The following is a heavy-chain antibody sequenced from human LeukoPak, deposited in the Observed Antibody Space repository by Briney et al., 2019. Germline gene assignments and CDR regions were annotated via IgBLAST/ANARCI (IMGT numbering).Heavy chain of an antibody. CDR2: IRSSTTYT. Sequence: GGSLRLSCAASGFTFSDYYMSWIRQAPGKGLEWVSYIRSSTTYTPYADSVKGRFTISRHNSKNTLYLQMNSLRAEDTAVYYCARDHLAAAGPYYGMDVWGQGTTVTVSS. V-gene: IGHV3-11*05. CDR3: ARDHLAAAGPYYGMDV. J-gene: IGHJ6*02. CDR1: GFTFSDYY. D-gene: IGHD6-13*01.